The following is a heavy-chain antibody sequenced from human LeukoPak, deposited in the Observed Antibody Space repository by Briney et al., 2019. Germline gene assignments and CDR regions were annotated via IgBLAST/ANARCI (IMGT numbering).Heavy chain of an antibody. CDR3: AREGYCTNGVCYGGEHYYYYGMDV. V-gene: IGHV1-46*01. CDR2: INPSGGST. CDR1: GYTFTSYY. D-gene: IGHD2-8*01. J-gene: IGHJ6*02. Sequence: GASVKVSCKASGYTFTSYYMHWVRQAPGQGLEWMGIINPSGGSTSYAQKFQGRVTMTRDTSTSTVYMELSSLRSDDTAVYYCAREGYCTNGVCYGGEHYYYYGMDVWGQGTTVTVSS.